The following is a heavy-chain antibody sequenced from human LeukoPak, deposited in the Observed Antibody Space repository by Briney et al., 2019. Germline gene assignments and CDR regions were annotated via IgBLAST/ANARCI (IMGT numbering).Heavy chain of an antibody. D-gene: IGHD5-12*01. Sequence: PSETLSLTCAVSGGPISSINWWSWVRQPPGKGLEWIGEIYHSGSTNYNPSLKSRVAISVDRSKNQFSLNLNSVTAADTAVYYCARGGYDFGAFEIWGQGTMVTVSS. CDR1: GGPISSINW. V-gene: IGHV4-4*02. CDR3: ARGGYDFGAFEI. CDR2: IYHSGST. J-gene: IGHJ3*02.